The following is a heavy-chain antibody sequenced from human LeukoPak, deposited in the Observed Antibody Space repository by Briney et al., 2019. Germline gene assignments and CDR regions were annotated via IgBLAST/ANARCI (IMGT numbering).Heavy chain of an antibody. CDR2: INANTGNP. Sequence: ASVKVSCKASGYTFTNYAMNWVRQAPGQGLEWMGWINANTGNPTYAQGFTGRFVFSLDTSVTTAYPQISSLKAEDTAVYFCASGNYYTSGTIKNWGQGTLVTVSS. V-gene: IGHV7-4-1*02. D-gene: IGHD3-10*01. CDR1: GYTFTNYA. CDR3: ASGNYYTSGTIKN. J-gene: IGHJ4*02.